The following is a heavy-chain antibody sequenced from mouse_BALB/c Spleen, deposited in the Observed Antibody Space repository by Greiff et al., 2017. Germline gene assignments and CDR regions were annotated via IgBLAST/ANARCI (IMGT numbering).Heavy chain of an antibody. CDR3: ARSYYGNYGYFDY. D-gene: IGHD2-10*01. J-gene: IGHJ2*01. CDR1: GFTFSSFG. Sequence: EVKLVESGGGLVQPGGSRKLSCAASGFTFSSFGMHWVRQAPEKGLEWVAYISSGSSTIYYADTVKGRFTISRDNPKNTLFLQMTSLRSEDTAMYYCARSYYGNYGYFDYWGQGTTRTVSS. V-gene: IGHV5-17*02. CDR2: ISSGSSTI.